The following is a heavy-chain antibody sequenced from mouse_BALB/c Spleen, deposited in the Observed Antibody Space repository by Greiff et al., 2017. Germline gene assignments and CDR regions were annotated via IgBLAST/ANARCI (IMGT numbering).Heavy chain of an antibody. D-gene: IGHD3-1*01. CDR1: GFTFSSFG. CDR2: ISSGSSTI. Sequence: EVQGVESGGGLVQPGGSRKLSCAASGFTFSSFGMHWVRQAPEKGLEWVAYISSGSSTIYYADTVKGRFTISRDNPKNTLFLQMTSLRSEDTAMYYCARSGVRRAMDYWGQGTSVTVSS. V-gene: IGHV5-17*02. CDR3: ARSGVRRAMDY. J-gene: IGHJ4*01.